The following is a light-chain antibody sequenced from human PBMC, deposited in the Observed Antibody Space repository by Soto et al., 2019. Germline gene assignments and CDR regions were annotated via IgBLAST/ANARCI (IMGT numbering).Light chain of an antibody. CDR1: QSVSSSY. CDR3: QQYDTSPPST. CDR2: GAS. Sequence: EIVLTQSPGTLSLSPGERATLSCRASQSVSSSYLAWYQQKPGQAPRLLINGASSRATGIPDRFSGSGSGTDFTLTISRLEPEDFAVYYCQQYDTSPPSTFGQGKRLEIK. V-gene: IGKV3-20*01. J-gene: IGKJ5*01.